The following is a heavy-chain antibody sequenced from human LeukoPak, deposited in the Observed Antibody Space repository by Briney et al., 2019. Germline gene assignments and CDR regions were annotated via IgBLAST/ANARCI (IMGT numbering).Heavy chain of an antibody. CDR1: GFTFDDYG. CDR2: VNWNGGST. V-gene: IGHV3-20*04. D-gene: IGHD4-23*01. CDR3: ASGGYDYGGNLDY. Sequence: GGSLRLSCAASGFTFDDYGMSWVRQAPGKGLEWVSGVNWNGGSTGYADSVKGRFTISRDNAKSSLYLQMNSLRAEDTALYYCASGGYDYGGNLDYWGQGTLVTVSS. J-gene: IGHJ4*02.